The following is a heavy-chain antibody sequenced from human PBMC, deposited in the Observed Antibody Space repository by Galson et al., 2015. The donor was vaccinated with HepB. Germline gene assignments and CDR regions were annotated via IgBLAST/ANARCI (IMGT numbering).Heavy chain of an antibody. CDR2: ISYDGSNK. J-gene: IGHJ4*02. D-gene: IGHD4-17*01. CDR1: GFTFSRYA. Sequence: SLRLSCAASGFTFSRYAMHWVRQAPGKGLEWVAVISYDGSNKYYADSVKGRFTISRDNSENTLYLQMNSLRAEDTAVYYCARDRDQDYGEHALDYWGQGTLVTVSS. V-gene: IGHV3-30-3*01. CDR3: ARDRDQDYGEHALDY.